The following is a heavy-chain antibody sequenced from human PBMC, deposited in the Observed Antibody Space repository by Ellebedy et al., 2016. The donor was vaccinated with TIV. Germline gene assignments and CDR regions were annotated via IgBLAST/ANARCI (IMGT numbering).Heavy chain of an antibody. V-gene: IGHV4-39*01. CDR2: IYYSGST. CDR3: ARRTKRSTVTTLEGYYYYYYGMDV. CDR1: GGSISSSSYY. D-gene: IGHD4-17*01. J-gene: IGHJ6*02. Sequence: MPSETLSLTCTVSGGSISSSSYYWGWIRQPPGKGLEWLGSIYYSGSTYYNPSLKSRVTISVDTSKNQFPLKLSSVTAADTAVYYCARRTKRSTVTTLEGYYYYYYGMDVWGQGTTVTVSS.